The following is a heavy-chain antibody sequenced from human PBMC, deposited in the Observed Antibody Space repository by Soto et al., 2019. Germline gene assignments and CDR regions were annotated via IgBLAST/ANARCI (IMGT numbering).Heavy chain of an antibody. D-gene: IGHD2-15*01. V-gene: IGHV1-18*04. Sequence: QVQLVQSGTEVKRPGASVKVSCKASGYTFTTYGFNWVRQAPGQGLEWMGWISPYNGHTHYAQNFQVRVTVTTDTTTSTAYMDLTSLTSHGTAVYYCARTPRAQMIVLEAATRFDYWGQGTLVTVSS. CDR3: ARTPRAQMIVLEAATRFDY. J-gene: IGHJ4*02. CDR1: GYTFTTYG. CDR2: ISPYNGHT.